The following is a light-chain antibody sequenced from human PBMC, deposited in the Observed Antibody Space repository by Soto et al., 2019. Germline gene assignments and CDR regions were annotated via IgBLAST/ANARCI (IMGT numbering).Light chain of an antibody. J-gene: IGKJ1*01. Sequence: EIVMTQSPATLSVSPGERATLSCRASQSVSSNLAWYQQKPGQAPWLLIYGASTRATDIPARFSGSGSGTEFTLTISSLQSEDFATYYCQQYNSYWGTFGQGTKVDIK. V-gene: IGKV3-15*01. CDR2: GAS. CDR3: QQYNSYWGT. CDR1: QSVSSN.